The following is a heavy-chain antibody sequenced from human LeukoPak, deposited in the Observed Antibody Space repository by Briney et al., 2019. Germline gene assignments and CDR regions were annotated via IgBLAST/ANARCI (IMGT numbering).Heavy chain of an antibody. CDR2: INPSGGST. J-gene: IGHJ6*02. CDR1: GYTFTGYY. V-gene: IGHV1-46*01. D-gene: IGHD5-24*01. Sequence: ASVKVSCKASGYTFTGYYMHWVRQAPGQGLEWMGIINPSGGSTSYAQKFQGRVTMTRDTSTSTVYMELSSLRSEDTAVYYCARVSRAPDDYYYYGMDVWGQGTTVTVSS. CDR3: ARVSRAPDDYYYYGMDV.